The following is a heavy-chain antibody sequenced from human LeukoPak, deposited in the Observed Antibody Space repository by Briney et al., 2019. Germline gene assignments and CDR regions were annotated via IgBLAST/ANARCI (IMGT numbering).Heavy chain of an antibody. D-gene: IGHD6-19*01. CDR2: ISYDGSIK. CDR1: GFTFSSYA. V-gene: IGHV3-30*04. Sequence: GSLRLSCAASGFTFSSYAMHWVRQAPGKGLEWVALISYDGSIKYYPDSVRGRFTISRDNSKNTVYLQMNSLRAEDTTVYYCARECSADDAFDIWGQGIMVTVSS. J-gene: IGHJ3*02. CDR3: ARECSADDAFDI.